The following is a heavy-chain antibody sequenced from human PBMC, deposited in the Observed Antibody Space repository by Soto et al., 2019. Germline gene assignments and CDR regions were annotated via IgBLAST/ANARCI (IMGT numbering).Heavy chain of an antibody. Sequence: PSETLSFTCAVSGASGTSDDYYWSWIRQPPGKGLEWIGYIYHSGSTYYNPSLKSRVSISIDTSQNPFALKLTSLTAADTAVYYCAREPLSIAARPGWFDPWGQGTLVTVSS. CDR2: IYHSGST. CDR1: GASGTSDDYY. D-gene: IGHD6-6*01. CDR3: AREPLSIAARPGWFDP. V-gene: IGHV4-30-4*01. J-gene: IGHJ5*02.